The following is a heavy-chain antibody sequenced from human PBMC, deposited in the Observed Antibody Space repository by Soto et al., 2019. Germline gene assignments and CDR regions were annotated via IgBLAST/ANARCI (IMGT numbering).Heavy chain of an antibody. J-gene: IGHJ6*03. CDR1: GFTFSSYA. D-gene: IGHD1-1*01. V-gene: IGHV3-23*01. CDR3: ARSPLGTAYLHYYHMDV. Sequence: GGSLRLSCAASGFTFSSYAMSWVRQAPGKGLEWVSAISGSGRSTYNPSLKNRATISLDTSENQFSLELTSVTAADTVVYYCARSPLGTAYLHYYHMDVWGEG. CDR2: ISGSGRST.